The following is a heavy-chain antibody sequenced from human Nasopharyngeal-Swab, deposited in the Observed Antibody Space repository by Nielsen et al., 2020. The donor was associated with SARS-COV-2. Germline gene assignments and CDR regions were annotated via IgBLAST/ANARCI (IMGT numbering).Heavy chain of an antibody. D-gene: IGHD3-10*01. CDR2: ISSSSSYI. J-gene: IGHJ4*02. V-gene: IGHV3-21*01. CDR1: GFTFSSYS. Sequence: GESLKISCAASGFTFSSYSMNWVRQAPGKGLEWVSSISSSSSYIYYADSVKGRFTISRDNAKNSLYPQMNSLRAEDTAVYYCARGGGLLWFGELGWGQGTLVTVSS. CDR3: ARGGGLLWFGELG.